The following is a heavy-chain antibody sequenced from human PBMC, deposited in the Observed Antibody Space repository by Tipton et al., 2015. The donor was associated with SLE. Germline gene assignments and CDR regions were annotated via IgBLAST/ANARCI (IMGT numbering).Heavy chain of an antibody. CDR3: ARGGIDFGDYEGGPGFDY. J-gene: IGHJ4*02. CDR2: IYHSGTT. Sequence: TLSLTCTVSGASISGGGYSWNWIRQPPGKGLEWIGYIYHSGTTYYNPSLKSRVTLSVDTSKNQFSLKLSSVTAADTAVYYCARGGIDFGDYEGGPGFDYWGQGTLITVSS. V-gene: IGHV4-30-2*01. CDR1: GASISGGGYS. D-gene: IGHD4-17*01.